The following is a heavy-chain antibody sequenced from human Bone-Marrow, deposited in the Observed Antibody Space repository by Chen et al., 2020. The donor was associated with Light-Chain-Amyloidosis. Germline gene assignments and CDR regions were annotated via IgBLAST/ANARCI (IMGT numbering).Heavy chain of an antibody. J-gene: IGHJ6*02. Sequence: DAQLVQFGAEVSKPGEPLKISRKTSGLCLCTYWIGCVRLMHGNGLEWMGVIYPGDSDTRYSPSFEGQVTISVDKSLDTAYLQWSSLKASDTAIYYCARHMGYYDSNGYYRWGPTYYGMDVWGQGTTVTVS. D-gene: IGHD3-22*01. CDR1: GLCLCTYW. V-gene: IGHV5-51*01. CDR2: IYPGDSDT. CDR3: ARHMGYYDSNGYYRWGPTYYGMDV.